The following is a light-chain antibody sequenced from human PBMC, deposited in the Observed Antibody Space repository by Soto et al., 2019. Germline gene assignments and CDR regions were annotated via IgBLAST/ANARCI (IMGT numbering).Light chain of an antibody. J-gene: IGKJ5*01. CDR1: QSISSS. CDR2: EAS. V-gene: IGKV1-39*01. Sequence: DIQMTQSPLSLSASVGDRVTITCRASQSISSSLNCYQKKPGKAPNLLIYEASSLQSGVPSRFSGSGSGTDFTLTLWILKPEDFATDYCQQSYSPPLTLGQGTRLELK. CDR3: QQSYSPPLT.